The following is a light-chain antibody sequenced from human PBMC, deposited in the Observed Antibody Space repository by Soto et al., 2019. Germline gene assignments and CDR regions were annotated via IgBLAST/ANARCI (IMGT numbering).Light chain of an antibody. Sequence: EIVLTQSPGTLSLSPGERATLSCRASQIVSSTWLTWYQQKPGQAPRHLIYGASIRATGIPARFSGSGSGTDFTLTISSLEPEDFAVYYCQYYGDSPRVTFGGGTKVEIK. V-gene: IGKV3-20*01. CDR1: QIVSSTW. J-gene: IGKJ4*01. CDR2: GAS. CDR3: QYYGDSPRVT.